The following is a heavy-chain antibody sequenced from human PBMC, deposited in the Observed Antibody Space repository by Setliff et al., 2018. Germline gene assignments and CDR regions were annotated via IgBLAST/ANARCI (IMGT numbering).Heavy chain of an antibody. CDR1: GDSISSGDYF. Sequence: PSETLSLTCTVSGDSISSGDYFWSWLRQPPGKGLEWIAYIYHSGSASYNPSLKSLVTMSVDTSKNQFSLHLTSVTAADTAVYYCAREVGTSTSSDAFDVWGQGMMVTVSS. CDR3: AREVGTSTSSDAFDV. CDR2: IYHSGSA. D-gene: IGHD1-26*01. V-gene: IGHV4-30-4*08. J-gene: IGHJ3*01.